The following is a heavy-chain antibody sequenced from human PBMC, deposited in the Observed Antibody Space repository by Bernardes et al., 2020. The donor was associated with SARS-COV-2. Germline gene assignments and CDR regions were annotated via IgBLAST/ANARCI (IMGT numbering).Heavy chain of an antibody. CDR2: ISWNSGSI. V-gene: IGHV3-9*01. J-gene: IGHJ4*02. CDR3: AKFSAGGDYDIPINY. D-gene: IGHD4-17*01. Sequence: GGSLRLSCAASGFTFDDYAMHWVRQAPGKGLEWVSGISWNSGSIGYADSVKGRFTISRDNAKNSLYLQMNSLRAEDTALYYCAKFSAGGDYDIPINYWGQGTLVTVSS. CDR1: GFTFDDYA.